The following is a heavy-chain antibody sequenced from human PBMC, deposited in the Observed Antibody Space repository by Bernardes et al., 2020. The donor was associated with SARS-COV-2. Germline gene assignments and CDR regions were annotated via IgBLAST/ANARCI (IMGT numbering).Heavy chain of an antibody. CDR3: ARGLGQWELLNWFDP. CDR2: MNPNSGNT. Sequence: ASVKVSCKASGYTFTSYDINWVRQATGQGLEWMGWMNPNSGNTGYAQKFQGRVTMTRNTSISTAYMELSSLRSEDTAVYYCARGLGQWELLNWFDPWGQGTLVTVSS. V-gene: IGHV1-8*01. CDR1: GYTFTSYD. D-gene: IGHD1-26*01. J-gene: IGHJ5*02.